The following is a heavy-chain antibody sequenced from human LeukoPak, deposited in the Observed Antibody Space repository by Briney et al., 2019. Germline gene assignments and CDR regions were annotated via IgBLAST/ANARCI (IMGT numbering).Heavy chain of an antibody. CDR2: ISGSGDST. Sequence: PGGSLRLSCAASGFTFSSYGMHWVRQAPGKGLEWVSAISGSGDSTYYADSVKVRFTISRDNSKNTLYLQMNSLRAEDTAVYYCASQARWLQLHYWGQGTLVTVSS. D-gene: IGHD5-24*01. V-gene: IGHV3-23*01. CDR1: GFTFSSYG. CDR3: ASQARWLQLHY. J-gene: IGHJ4*02.